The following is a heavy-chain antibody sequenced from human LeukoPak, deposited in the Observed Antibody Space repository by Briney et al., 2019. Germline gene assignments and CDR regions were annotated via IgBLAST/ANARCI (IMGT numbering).Heavy chain of an antibody. CDR2: IYYSGST. Sequence: SETLSLTCTVSGGSISSGGYYWSWIRQHPGKGLEWIGYIYYSGSTYYNPSLKSRVTISVDTSKNQFSLKLSSVTAADTAVYYCARDGSGTGWFDPWGKGTLVAVSS. CDR3: ARDGSGTGWFDP. D-gene: IGHD1-1*01. J-gene: IGHJ5*02. V-gene: IGHV4-31*03. CDR1: GGSISSGGYY.